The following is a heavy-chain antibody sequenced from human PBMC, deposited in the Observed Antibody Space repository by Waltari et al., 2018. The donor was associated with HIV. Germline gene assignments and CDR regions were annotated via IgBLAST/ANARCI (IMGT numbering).Heavy chain of an antibody. J-gene: IGHJ6*02. Sequence: QVQLQESGPGLVKPSETLSLTCPVSGGSISSYYWRGLRRPPGKGLEWIGYIYYSGSTNYNPSLKSRVTISVDTSKNQFSLKLSSVTAADTAVYYCARGPHSYYGMDVWGQGTTVTVSS. CDR3: ARGPHSYYGMDV. CDR1: GGSISSYY. V-gene: IGHV4-59*01. CDR2: IYYSGST.